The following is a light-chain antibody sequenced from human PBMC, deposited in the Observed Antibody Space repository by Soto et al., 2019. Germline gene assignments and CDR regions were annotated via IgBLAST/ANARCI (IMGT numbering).Light chain of an antibody. CDR2: IAS. CDR3: QQYGTSPWT. Sequence: EIVLTQTPGTLSLSPGERATLSCRASQSVRSDYLAWYQQKPGQAPRLLIYIASNRAPGIPDRFSGSGSGTEFTLTISGLEPEDFAVYYCQQYGTSPWTFGQGSKVEIK. CDR1: QSVRSDY. J-gene: IGKJ1*01. V-gene: IGKV3-20*01.